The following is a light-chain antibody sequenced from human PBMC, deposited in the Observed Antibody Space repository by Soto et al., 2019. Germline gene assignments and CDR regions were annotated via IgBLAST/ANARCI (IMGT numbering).Light chain of an antibody. CDR1: GTDVGAYDY. V-gene: IGLV2-14*03. CDR3: SSYTSSSIVYV. J-gene: IGLJ1*01. CDR2: DVN. Sequence: QSVLTQPASASGSPGQSITISCTGTGTDVGAYDYASWYQQHPGKAPKLVIYDVNNRPSGVSSRFSGSKSGNTASLTISGLQAEDEADYYCSSYTSSSIVYVFGTGTKVTVL.